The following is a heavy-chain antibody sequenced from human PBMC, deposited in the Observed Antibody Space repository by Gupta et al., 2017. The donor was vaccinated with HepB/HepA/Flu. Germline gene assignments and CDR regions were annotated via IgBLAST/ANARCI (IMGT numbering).Heavy chain of an antibody. J-gene: IGHJ3*02. CDR3: ARTKDGPHDGLDI. CDR2: IYTSGNT. D-gene: IGHD2-15*01. Sequence: QVQLQESGPGLVEPSETLSLTCTVSGGSISPYYWNWIRQPAGKGLEWIGRIYTSGNTNYNPSLKSRVTMSVDMSRNRFSLRLTSVTAADTAVYYCARTKDGPHDGLDIWGQGTMVTVSS. V-gene: IGHV4-4*07. CDR1: GGSISPYY.